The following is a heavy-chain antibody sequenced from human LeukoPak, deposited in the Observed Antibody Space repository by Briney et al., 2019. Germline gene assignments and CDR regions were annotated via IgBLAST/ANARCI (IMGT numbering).Heavy chain of an antibody. J-gene: IGHJ3*02. CDR2: ILNDGSQE. Sequence: GGSLRLSCAASGFTFSSYGMHWVRQAPGKGLEWVAVILNDGSQEKYADSVKGRFTVSRDNSKNTLFLQMNSLRAEDTAVYYCARDDALGDNALDIWGQGTMVTVSS. CDR1: GFTFSSYG. D-gene: IGHD3-16*01. V-gene: IGHV3-33*01. CDR3: ARDDALGDNALDI.